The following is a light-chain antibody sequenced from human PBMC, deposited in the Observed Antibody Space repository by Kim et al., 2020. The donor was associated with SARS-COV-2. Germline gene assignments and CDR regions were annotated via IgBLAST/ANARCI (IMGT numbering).Light chain of an antibody. CDR1: IGDFGVYGF. CDR3: SSYTDSTTPHVL. V-gene: IGLV2-14*04. J-gene: IGLJ2*01. CDR2: DVT. Sequence: LTTPSSGTIGDFGVYGFVSWYKQHPGKAPKLLIYDVTKRPSGVSRRLSGSKSCNTASLTISGLQADDDAYYHCSSYTDSTTPHVLFGGGTKLTDL.